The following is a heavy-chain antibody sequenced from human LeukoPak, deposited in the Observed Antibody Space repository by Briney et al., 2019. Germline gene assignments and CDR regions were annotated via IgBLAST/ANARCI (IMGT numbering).Heavy chain of an antibody. D-gene: IGHD4-17*01. J-gene: IGHJ5*02. Sequence: GGSLRLSCAASGFTFSSYAMHWVRQAPGKGQEWVAVISYDGSNKYYADSVKGRFTISRDNSKNTLYLQMNSLRAEDTAVYYCARDTSYGEDGPWGQGTLVTVSS. CDR1: GFTFSSYA. CDR2: ISYDGSNK. CDR3: ARDTSYGEDGP. V-gene: IGHV3-30-3*01.